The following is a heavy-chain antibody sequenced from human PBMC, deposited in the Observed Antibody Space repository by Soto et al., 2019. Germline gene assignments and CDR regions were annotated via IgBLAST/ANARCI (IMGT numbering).Heavy chain of an antibody. D-gene: IGHD6-19*01. V-gene: IGHV4-4*07. CDR3: SREYTKTVDGPTPFYFDY. CDR2: IYSSEDI. CDR1: GDSISSYY. Sequence: QVQLQESGPGLVKPSETLSLTCSVSGDSISSYYWSWIRQPAGKGLEWIGRIYSSEDINYNPSLKSRVTMSVDTSKNQFSLKLSSVTAADTAVYYCSREYTKTVDGPTPFYFDYWGQGTLVTVSS. J-gene: IGHJ4*02.